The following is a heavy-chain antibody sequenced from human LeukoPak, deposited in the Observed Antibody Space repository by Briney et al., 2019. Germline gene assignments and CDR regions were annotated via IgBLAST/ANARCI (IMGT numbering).Heavy chain of an antibody. J-gene: IGHJ4*02. D-gene: IGHD3-9*01. V-gene: IGHV4-30-4*01. Sequence: SETLSLTCTVSGGSISSGDYYWSWIRQPPGKGLEWIGYIYYSGSTYYNPSLKSRVTISVDTSKNQFSLKLSSVTAADTAVYYCARGVESDILTGYDPYFDYWGQGTLVNVSS. CDR1: GGSISSGDYY. CDR2: IYYSGST. CDR3: ARGVESDILTGYDPYFDY.